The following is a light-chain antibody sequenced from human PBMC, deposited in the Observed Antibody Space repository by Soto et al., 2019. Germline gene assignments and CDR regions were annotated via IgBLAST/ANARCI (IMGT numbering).Light chain of an antibody. Sequence: DIQMSQSPASLSASVCDRVTITCRASQGINHYLAWFQQKPGKVPKLLIYATSTLQSGVPSRFSGSGFGTDFTLTISSLQPEDVATYYCQQFNNYPLTFGGGTKVDIK. CDR3: QQFNNYPLT. CDR1: QGINHY. CDR2: ATS. J-gene: IGKJ4*01. V-gene: IGKV1-27*01.